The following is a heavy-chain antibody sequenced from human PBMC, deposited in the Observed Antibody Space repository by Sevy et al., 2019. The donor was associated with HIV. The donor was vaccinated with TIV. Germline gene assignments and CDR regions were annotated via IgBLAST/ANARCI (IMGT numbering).Heavy chain of an antibody. CDR3: ARESIGSVGDFDY. Sequence: SETLSLTCSVSGDFINLYFWSWIRQPPGKGLEWIGYIYSSGSTNYNPSRKSRVTISLATSKDQFSLKLSSVTAADTAVYYCARESIGSVGDFDYWGQGTLVTVSS. CDR1: GDFINLYF. CDR2: IYSSGST. D-gene: IGHD6-6*01. V-gene: IGHV4-59*01. J-gene: IGHJ4*02.